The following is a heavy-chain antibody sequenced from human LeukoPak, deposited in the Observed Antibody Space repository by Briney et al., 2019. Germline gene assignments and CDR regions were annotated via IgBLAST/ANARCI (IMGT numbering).Heavy chain of an antibody. J-gene: IGHJ4*02. CDR3: ARVGGYSYGYHIDY. CDR1: GGSISSGGYY. D-gene: IGHD5-18*01. Sequence: TSPTLSLTCTVSGGSISSGGYYWSWIPQHPGKGLEWIGYIYYSGSTYYNPSLKSRVTISVDTSKNKFSLKLSSVTAADTAVYYCARVGGYSYGYHIDYWGQGTLVTVSS. CDR2: IYYSGST. V-gene: IGHV4-31*03.